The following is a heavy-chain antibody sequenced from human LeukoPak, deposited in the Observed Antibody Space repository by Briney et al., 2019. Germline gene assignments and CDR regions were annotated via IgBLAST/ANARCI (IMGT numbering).Heavy chain of an antibody. V-gene: IGHV1-8*03. CDR1: GCTFTSYD. Sequence: ASVKVSRKASGCTFTSYDINWVRQATGQGLEWMGWMNPNSGNTSYAQKFQGRVTITRNTSISTAYMELSSLRSEDTAVYYCARAGEGIFDYWGQGTLVTVSS. J-gene: IGHJ4*02. D-gene: IGHD3-10*01. CDR2: MNPNSGNT. CDR3: ARAGEGIFDY.